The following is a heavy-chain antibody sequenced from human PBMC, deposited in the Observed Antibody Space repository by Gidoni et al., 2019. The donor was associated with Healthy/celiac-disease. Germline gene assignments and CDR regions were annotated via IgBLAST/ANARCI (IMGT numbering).Heavy chain of an antibody. Sequence: QVQLLESGVGVVQPGMSLRLSCSASGFIFSCYRMPWVRQAPGKGLEWVAVISDEGSNKYYADSVKGRFTISRDNSKNTLYLQMNSLRAEDTAVYYCAKGPAGYLGYWGQGTLVTVAS. V-gene: IGHV3-30*18. J-gene: IGHJ4*02. CDR2: ISDEGSNK. CDR3: AKGPAGYLGY. D-gene: IGHD6-13*01. CDR1: GFIFSCYR.